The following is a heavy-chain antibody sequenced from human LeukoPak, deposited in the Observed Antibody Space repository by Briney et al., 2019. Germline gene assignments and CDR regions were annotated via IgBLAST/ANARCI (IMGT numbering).Heavy chain of an antibody. D-gene: IGHD6-13*01. CDR2: INPNSGGT. CDR1: GYTFTGYY. V-gene: IGHV1-2*02. Sequence: ASVKVSCKASGYTFTGYYMHWVRQAPGQGLEWMGWINPNSGGTNYAQKFQGRVTMTRDTSISTAYMELSRLRSDDTAVYYCARDLGIAAAGDVHWGKGTTVTISS. J-gene: IGHJ6*04. CDR3: ARDLGIAAAGDVH.